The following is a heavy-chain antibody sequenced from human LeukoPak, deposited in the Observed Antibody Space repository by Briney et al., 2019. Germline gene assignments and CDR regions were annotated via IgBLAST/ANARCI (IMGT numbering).Heavy chain of an antibody. CDR1: GFTFNNYG. J-gene: IGHJ4*02. D-gene: IGHD3-22*01. CDR2: IWYDGSNK. V-gene: IGHV3-33*01. Sequence: GGSLRLSCAASGFTFNNYGMHWVRQAPGKGLEWVAAIWYDGSNKYYADSVKGRFTISRDNSKYTLYLQMNSLRAEDTALYYCARGQEYYYDSSAYSKFDYWGQGTLVTVSS. CDR3: ARGQEYYYDSSAYSKFDY.